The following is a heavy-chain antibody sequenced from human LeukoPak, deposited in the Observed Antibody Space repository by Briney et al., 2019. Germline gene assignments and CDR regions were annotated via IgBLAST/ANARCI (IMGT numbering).Heavy chain of an antibody. J-gene: IGHJ4*02. Sequence: SSETPSLTCTVSGGSISSGGYYWSWIRQHPGKGLEWIGYIYYSGSTYYNPSLKSRVTISVDTSKNQFSLKLSSVTAADTAVYYCARGYCSGGSCYSAFDYWGQGTLVTVSS. CDR2: IYYSGST. CDR3: ARGYCSGGSCYSAFDY. V-gene: IGHV4-31*03. CDR1: GGSISSGGYY. D-gene: IGHD2-15*01.